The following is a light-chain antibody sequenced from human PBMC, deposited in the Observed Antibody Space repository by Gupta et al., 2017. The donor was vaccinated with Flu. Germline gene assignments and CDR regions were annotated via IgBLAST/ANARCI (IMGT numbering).Light chain of an antibody. Sequence: WTTQSPSSFSASTGDRVTITCRASQGISSYLAWYQQKPGTAPKLLIYAASTLQSGVPSSVSGSGSGTDFTLTISCLQSEDFATYYCQQDYSYPLTFGGGTKVEIK. CDR1: QGISSY. V-gene: IGKV1-8*01. J-gene: IGKJ4*01. CDR2: AAS. CDR3: QQDYSYPLT.